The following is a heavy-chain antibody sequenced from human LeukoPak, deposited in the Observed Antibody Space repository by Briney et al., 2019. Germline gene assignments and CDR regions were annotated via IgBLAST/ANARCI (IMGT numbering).Heavy chain of an antibody. CDR1: GGSISSGDYY. Sequence: SETLSLTCTVSGGSISSGDYYWRWIRQPPGKGLEWIGYIYYSGNTYYNPSLKSRLTISVDTSKNQFSLKLTSVTAADTAVYYCARDMTGAHWFDPWGQGTLVTVSS. CDR2: IYYSGNT. CDR3: ARDMTGAHWFDP. J-gene: IGHJ5*02. V-gene: IGHV4-30-4*01. D-gene: IGHD1-14*01.